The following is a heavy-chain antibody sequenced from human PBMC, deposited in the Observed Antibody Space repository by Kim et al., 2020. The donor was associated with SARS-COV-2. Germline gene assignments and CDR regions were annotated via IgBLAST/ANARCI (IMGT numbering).Heavy chain of an antibody. CDR1: GFTFSSYG. J-gene: IGHJ6*03. CDR2: ISYDGSNK. Sequence: GGSLRLSCAASGFTFSSYGMHWVRQAPGKGLEWVAVISYDGSNKYYADSVKGRFTISRDNSKNTLYLQMNSLRAEDTAVYYCAKAGGYYDSSGYYSLYY. CDR3: AKAGGYYDSSGYYSLYY. V-gene: IGHV3-30*18. D-gene: IGHD3-22*01.